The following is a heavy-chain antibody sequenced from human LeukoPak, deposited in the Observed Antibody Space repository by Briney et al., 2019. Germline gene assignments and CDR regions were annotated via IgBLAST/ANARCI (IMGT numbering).Heavy chain of an antibody. Sequence: GGSLRLSCAGSGFTFSSYWMHWVRQAPGRGLVCVSRINCDGSTSNYADSVKGRFTISRDNSKNTLYLQMNSLRDEDTAVYYCASGVGRGSSWGQGTLVTVSS. CDR1: GFTFSSYW. CDR3: ASGVGRGSS. D-gene: IGHD3-10*01. J-gene: IGHJ5*02. CDR2: INCDGSTS. V-gene: IGHV3-74*01.